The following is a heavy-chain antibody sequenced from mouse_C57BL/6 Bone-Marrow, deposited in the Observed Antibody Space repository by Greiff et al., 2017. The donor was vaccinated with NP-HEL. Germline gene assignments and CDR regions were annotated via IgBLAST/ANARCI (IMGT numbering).Heavy chain of an antibody. D-gene: IGHD4-1*01. Sequence: QVQLQQPGAELVKPGASVKLSCKASGYTFTSYWMPWVKQRPGQGLEWIGEIDPSDSYTNYNQKFKGKATLTVDTSSSTAYMQLSRLTSEDSAVYYCARRDWVFAYWGQGTLVTVSA. CDR1: GYTFTSYW. V-gene: IGHV1-50*01. CDR2: IDPSDSYT. CDR3: ARRDWVFAY. J-gene: IGHJ3*01.